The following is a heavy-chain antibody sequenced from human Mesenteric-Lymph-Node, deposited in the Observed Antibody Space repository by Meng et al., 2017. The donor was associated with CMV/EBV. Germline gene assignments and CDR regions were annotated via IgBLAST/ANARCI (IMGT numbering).Heavy chain of an antibody. CDR3: ARESVYFDY. J-gene: IGHJ4*02. CDR2: ISGYHGNT. Sequence: ASVKSCKASGGTFSSYAITWVRQAPGQGLEWMGWISGYHGNTKYAQKFQGRVTMTTDTSTSTAYMELRSLRSDDTALYYCARESVYFDYWGQGTLVTVSS. D-gene: IGHD3-3*01. V-gene: IGHV1-18*01. CDR1: GGTFSSYA.